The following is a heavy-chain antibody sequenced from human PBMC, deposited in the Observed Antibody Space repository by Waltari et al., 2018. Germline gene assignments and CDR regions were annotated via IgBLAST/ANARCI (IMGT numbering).Heavy chain of an antibody. CDR1: GGSISSYS. V-gene: IGHV4-4*07. J-gene: IGHJ5*02. CDR2: IYTSGST. D-gene: IGHD6-19*01. Sequence: QVQLQESGPGLVKPSETLSLTCTVSGGSISSYSWSWIRQPAGKGLEWIGRIYTSGSTNYNLSLKSRVTMSVDTSKNQFSLKLSSVTAADTVVYYCARDQDSSGWYNWFDPWGQGTLVTVSS. CDR3: ARDQDSSGWYNWFDP.